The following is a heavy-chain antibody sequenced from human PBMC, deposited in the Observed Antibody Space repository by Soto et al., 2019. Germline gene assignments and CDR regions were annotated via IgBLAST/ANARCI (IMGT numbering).Heavy chain of an antibody. V-gene: IGHV4-61*01. Sequence: SETLSLTCTVSGGSVSSGSYYWSWIRQPPGKGLEWIGYIYYSGSTNYNPSLKSRVTISVDTSKNQFSLKLSSVTAADTAVYYCARDLAGYCSGGGCYPYGMDVWGQGTTVTVSS. CDR1: GGSVSSGSYY. CDR3: ARDLAGYCSGGGCYPYGMDV. D-gene: IGHD2-15*01. CDR2: IYYSGST. J-gene: IGHJ6*02.